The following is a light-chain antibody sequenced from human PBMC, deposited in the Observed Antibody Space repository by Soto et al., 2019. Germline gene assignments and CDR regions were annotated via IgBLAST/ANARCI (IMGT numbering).Light chain of an antibody. CDR3: QQYGSSQS. CDR1: QSVSSSY. Sequence: EIVLTQSPGTLSLSPGERATLSCRGSQSVSSSYLAWYQQKPGQAPRLLIYGASSRATGIPDRFSGSGSGTDFPLTISRLEPEDFAVYYCQQYGSSQSFGQGTKVEIK. CDR2: GAS. V-gene: IGKV3-20*01. J-gene: IGKJ1*01.